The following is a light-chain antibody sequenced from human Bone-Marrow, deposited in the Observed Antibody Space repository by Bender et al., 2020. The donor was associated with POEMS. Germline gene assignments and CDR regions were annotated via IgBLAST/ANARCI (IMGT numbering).Light chain of an antibody. CDR3: CSYAGSSPSVL. CDR2: EDT. V-gene: IGLV2-23*01. Sequence: QSALPQPASVSGSPGQSITISCTGTSSDVGSYNLVSWYQQHPGQVPKLMIYEDTERPSGVSTRFSGSKSGNTASLTISGLQAEDEADYYCCSYAGSSPSVLFGGGTKLTVL. CDR1: SSDVGSYNL. J-gene: IGLJ2*01.